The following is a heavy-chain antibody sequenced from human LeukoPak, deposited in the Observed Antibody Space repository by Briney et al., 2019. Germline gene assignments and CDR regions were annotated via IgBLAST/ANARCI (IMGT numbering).Heavy chain of an antibody. V-gene: IGHV3-21*01. CDR2: ISSTSIL. CDR1: GFIYSRYS. Sequence: GGSLRLSCAASGFIYSRYSMNWVRQAPGKGLEWVSTISSTSILYYADSVKGRFTISRDNSKNTLYLQMNSLRAEDTAVYYCARDLRGNDYGDYWGQGTLVTVSS. CDR3: ARDLRGNDYGDY. J-gene: IGHJ4*02.